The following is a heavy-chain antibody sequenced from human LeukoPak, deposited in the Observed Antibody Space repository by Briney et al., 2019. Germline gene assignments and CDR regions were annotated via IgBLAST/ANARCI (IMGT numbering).Heavy chain of an antibody. CDR2: INPNSGGT. Sequence: GASVKVSCKASGYTFTSYYMHWVRQAPGQGLEWMGWINPNSGGTNYAQKFQGRVTMTRDTSISTAYMELSRLRSDDTAVYYCARDFLVRFYYDSSGKFDPWGQGTLVTVSS. V-gene: IGHV1-2*02. CDR3: ARDFLVRFYYDSSGKFDP. CDR1: GYTFTSYY. D-gene: IGHD3-22*01. J-gene: IGHJ5*02.